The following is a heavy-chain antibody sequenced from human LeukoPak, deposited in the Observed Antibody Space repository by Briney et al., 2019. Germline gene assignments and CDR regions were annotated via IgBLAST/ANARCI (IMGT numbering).Heavy chain of an antibody. Sequence: GGSLRLSCAASGFTVSSNYMSWVRQAPGKGLEWVSVIYSGGSTYYADSVKGRFTISRDNSKNTLYLQMNSLRAEDTAVYYCARDWDIPEYDSSGYYSDYWGQGTLVTVSS. CDR3: ARDWDIPEYDSSGYYSDY. CDR2: IYSGGST. J-gene: IGHJ4*02. CDR1: GFTVSSNY. V-gene: IGHV3-53*01. D-gene: IGHD3-22*01.